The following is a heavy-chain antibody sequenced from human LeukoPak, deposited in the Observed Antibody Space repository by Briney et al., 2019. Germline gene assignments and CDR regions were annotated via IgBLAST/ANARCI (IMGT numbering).Heavy chain of an antibody. Sequence: SETLSLTCTVSGGSVSSYYWSRIRQPPGKGLEWIGYIHYSGSTNYNPSLKSRVTISVDTSKNQFSLKLSSVTAADTAVYYCARGPTISFMDVWGKGTTVTVSS. J-gene: IGHJ6*03. CDR3: ARGPTISFMDV. CDR1: GGSVSSYY. V-gene: IGHV4-59*02. CDR2: IHYSGST. D-gene: IGHD3-3*01.